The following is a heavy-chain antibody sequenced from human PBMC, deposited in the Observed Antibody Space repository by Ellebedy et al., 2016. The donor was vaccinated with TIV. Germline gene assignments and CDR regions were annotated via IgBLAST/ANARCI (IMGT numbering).Heavy chain of an antibody. V-gene: IGHV3-23*01. Sequence: GESLKISXAASGFTFSNYAMTWVRQAPGKGLEWVSDISVSGGSTYYADSVKGRFTISRDNSNYTLYLQMNSLRAEDTAVYYCAKGTGRPTIFGVVVIGSDWGQGTLVTVSS. CDR2: ISVSGGST. D-gene: IGHD3-3*01. J-gene: IGHJ4*02. CDR1: GFTFSNYA. CDR3: AKGTGRPTIFGVVVIGSD.